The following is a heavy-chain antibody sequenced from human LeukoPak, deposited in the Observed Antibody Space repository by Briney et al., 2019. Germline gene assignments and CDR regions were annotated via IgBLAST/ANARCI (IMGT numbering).Heavy chain of an antibody. J-gene: IGHJ4*02. CDR1: GFTFSSYS. CDR2: ISSSSSYI. Sequence: GGSLRLSCAASGFTFSSYSMNWVRQAPGKGLEWVSPISSSSSYIYYADSVKGRFTISRDNAKNSLYLQMNSLRAEDTAVYYCASVSIAAAGTKGDYWGQGTLVTVSS. CDR3: ASVSIAAAGTKGDY. D-gene: IGHD6-13*01. V-gene: IGHV3-21*01.